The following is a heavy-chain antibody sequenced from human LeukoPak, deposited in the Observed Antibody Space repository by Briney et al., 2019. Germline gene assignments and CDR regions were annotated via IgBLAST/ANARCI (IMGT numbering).Heavy chain of an antibody. D-gene: IGHD6-13*01. CDR3: AKDRVLIAAAGTYFDY. CDR1: GFTFSSYG. V-gene: IGHV3-30*02. J-gene: IGHJ4*02. CDR2: IWYDGSNK. Sequence: GGSLRLSCAASGFTFSSYGMHWVRQAPGKGLEWVAVIWYDGSNKYYADSVKGRFTISRDNSKNTLYLQMNSLRAEDTAVYYCAKDRVLIAAAGTYFDYWGQGTLVTVSS.